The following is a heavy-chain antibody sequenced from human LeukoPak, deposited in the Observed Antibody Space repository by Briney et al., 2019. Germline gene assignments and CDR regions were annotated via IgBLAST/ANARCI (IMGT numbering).Heavy chain of an antibody. J-gene: IGHJ4*02. CDR2: IYYSGST. CDR3: ARRQEDSSGYYYDY. Sequence: PSETLSLTCTVSGYSLSSGYYWDWIRPPPGKGLEWIGYIYYSGSTNYNPSLKSRVTISVDTSKNQFSLKLSSVTAADTAVYYCARRQEDSSGYYYDYWSQGTLVTVSS. CDR1: GYSLSSGYY. D-gene: IGHD3-22*01. V-gene: IGHV4-38-2*02.